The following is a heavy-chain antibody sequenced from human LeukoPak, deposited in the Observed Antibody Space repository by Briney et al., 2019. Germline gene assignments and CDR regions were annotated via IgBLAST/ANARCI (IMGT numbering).Heavy chain of an antibody. D-gene: IGHD6-13*01. V-gene: IGHV3-30*04. CDR1: GFNFSRYS. CDR2: ISYDGSNK. CDR3: ARVAWGQQLRWWFGP. Sequence: PGGSLRLSSAASGFNFSRYSITWVRQAPGKGLEWVAVISYDGSNKYYADSVKGRFTISRDNSKNTLYLQMTSLRAEDTAVYYCARVAWGQQLRWWFGPWGQGTLVTVSS. J-gene: IGHJ5*02.